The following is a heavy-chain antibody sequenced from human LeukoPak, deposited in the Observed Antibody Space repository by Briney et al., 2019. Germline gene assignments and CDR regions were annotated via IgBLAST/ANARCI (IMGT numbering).Heavy chain of an antibody. CDR2: IYYSGST. V-gene: IGHV4-39*01. Sequence: SETLSLTCTVSGGSISSSTYYWGWIRQPPGMGLEWIGSIYYSGSTYSNPSLKSRVTISVDTSKNQFSLKLSSVTAADTAVYYCARRSRGGFDPWGQGTLVTVSS. J-gene: IGHJ5*02. CDR3: ARRSRGGFDP. D-gene: IGHD3-10*01. CDR1: GGSISSSTYY.